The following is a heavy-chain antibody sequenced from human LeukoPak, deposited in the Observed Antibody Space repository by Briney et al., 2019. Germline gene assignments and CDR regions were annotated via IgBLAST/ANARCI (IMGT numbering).Heavy chain of an antibody. CDR2: INHSGST. V-gene: IGHV4-34*01. CDR1: GGSFSGYY. Sequence: SETLSLTCAVYGGSFSGYYWSWIRQPPGKGLEWIGEINHSGSTNYNPSLKSRVIISVDTSKNQFSLKLSSVTAADTAVYYCARLGAYYYGMDVWGQGTTVTVSS. J-gene: IGHJ6*02. CDR3: ARLGAYYYGMDV.